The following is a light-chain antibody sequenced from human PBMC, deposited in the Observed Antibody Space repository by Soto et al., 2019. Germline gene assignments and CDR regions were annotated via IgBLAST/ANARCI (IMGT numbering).Light chain of an antibody. Sequence: EIVMTQSPATLSVSPGERATLSCRASQSVSSNLAWYQQKPGQAPRLLIYGASTRATGIPARFSGSGSGTEFTLTIRSLQSEDFEVYYCQQYNNWPPSTFGQGTRLEIK. CDR2: GAS. CDR3: QQYNNWPPST. J-gene: IGKJ5*01. CDR1: QSVSSN. V-gene: IGKV3-15*01.